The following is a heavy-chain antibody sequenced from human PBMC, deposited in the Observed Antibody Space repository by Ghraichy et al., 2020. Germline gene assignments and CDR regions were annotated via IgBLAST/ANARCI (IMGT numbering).Heavy chain of an antibody. V-gene: IGHV3-21*01. Sequence: GGSLRLSCAASGFTFSSYSMNWVRQAPGKGLEWVSSISSSSSYIYYADSVKGRFTISRDNAKNSLYLQMNSLRAEDTAVYYCARLYCSSTSCYAPFYYYYGMDVWGQGTTVTVSS. CDR3: ARLYCSSTSCYAPFYYYYGMDV. D-gene: IGHD2-2*01. CDR1: GFTFSSYS. J-gene: IGHJ6*02. CDR2: ISSSSSYI.